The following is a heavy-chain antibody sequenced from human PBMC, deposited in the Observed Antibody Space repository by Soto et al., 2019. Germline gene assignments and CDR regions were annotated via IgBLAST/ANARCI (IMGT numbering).Heavy chain of an antibody. CDR3: ARDVTAPELELRPTYFDY. V-gene: IGHV3-30-3*01. CDR1: GFTFSSYA. D-gene: IGHD1-7*01. Sequence: PGGSLRLSCAASGFTFSSYAMHWVRQAPGKGLEWVAVISYDGSNKYYADSVKGRFTISRDNSKNTLYLQMNSLRAEDTAVYYCARDVTAPELELRPTYFDYWGQGTLVTVSS. CDR2: ISYDGSNK. J-gene: IGHJ4*02.